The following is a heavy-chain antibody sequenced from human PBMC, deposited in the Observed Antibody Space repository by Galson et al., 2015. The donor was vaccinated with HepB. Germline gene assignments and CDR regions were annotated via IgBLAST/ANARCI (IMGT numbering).Heavy chain of an antibody. CDR3: AVIEGLDI. J-gene: IGHJ3*02. CDR1: GSTFANYA. Sequence: SVKVSCKASGSTFANYAMHWVRQAPGQRLEWMGWIHAGNGNTKYSQKFQGRVTITRDTSASTAYMELSSLRSEDTAVYYCAVIEGLDIWGQGTMVTVSS. V-gene: IGHV1-3*01. CDR2: IHAGNGNT.